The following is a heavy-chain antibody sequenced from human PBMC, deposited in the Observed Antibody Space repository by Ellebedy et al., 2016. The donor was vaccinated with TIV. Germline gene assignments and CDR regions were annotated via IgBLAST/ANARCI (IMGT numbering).Heavy chain of an antibody. J-gene: IGHJ4*02. V-gene: IGHV3-33*08. CDR3: ARAVCSSTSCSLDY. D-gene: IGHD2-2*01. CDR1: GFTFSSYS. Sequence: GESLKISXAASGFTFSSYSMNWVRQAPGKGLEWVAVIWYDGSNKYYADSVKGRFTISRDNSKNTLYLQMNSLRAEDTAVYYCARAVCSSTSCSLDYWGQGTLVTVSS. CDR2: IWYDGSNK.